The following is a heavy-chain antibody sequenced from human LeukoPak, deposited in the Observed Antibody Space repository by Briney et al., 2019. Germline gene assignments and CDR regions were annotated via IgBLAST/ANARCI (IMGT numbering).Heavy chain of an antibody. V-gene: IGHV3-30*02. CDR2: IRYDGSNK. D-gene: IGHD5-12*01. CDR3: ARDSIVATITRLDY. CDR1: GFTFSSYG. J-gene: IGHJ4*02. Sequence: GGSLRLSCAASGFTFSSYGMHWVRQAPGKGLEWVAFIRYDGSNKYYADSVKGRFTISRDNSKNTLYLQMNSLRAEDTAVYYCARDSIVATITRLDYWGQGTLVTVSS.